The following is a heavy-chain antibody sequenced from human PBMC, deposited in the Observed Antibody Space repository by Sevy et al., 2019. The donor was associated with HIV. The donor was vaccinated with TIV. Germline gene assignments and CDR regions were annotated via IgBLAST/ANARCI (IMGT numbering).Heavy chain of an antibody. Sequence: GGSLRLSCAASGFTFSSYSMNWVRQAPGKGLEWISYISGSNNTISYADSVKGRFTIYRDNAKNSLYLQMNNLRAEDTAVYYCAREAYCSGGTCYLGWFDPWGQGTLVTVSS. CDR2: ISGSNNTI. J-gene: IGHJ5*02. D-gene: IGHD2-15*01. V-gene: IGHV3-48*01. CDR3: AREAYCSGGTCYLGWFDP. CDR1: GFTFSSYS.